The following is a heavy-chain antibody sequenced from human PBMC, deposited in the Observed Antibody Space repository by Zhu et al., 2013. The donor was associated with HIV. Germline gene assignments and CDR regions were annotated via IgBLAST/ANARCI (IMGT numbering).Heavy chain of an antibody. D-gene: IGHD2-8*01. CDR2: IIPIFGIA. CDR1: GGTFSSYA. CDR3: AREEGGYCTNGVCYTVAFDI. V-gene: IGHV1-69*12. J-gene: IGHJ3*02. Sequence: QVQLVQSGAEVKKPGSSVKVSCKASGGTFSSYAISWVRQAPGQGLEWMGWIIPIFGIANYAQKFQGRVTITADESTSTAYMELSSLRSEDTAVYYCAREEGGYCTNGVCYTVAFDIWGQGTMVTVSS.